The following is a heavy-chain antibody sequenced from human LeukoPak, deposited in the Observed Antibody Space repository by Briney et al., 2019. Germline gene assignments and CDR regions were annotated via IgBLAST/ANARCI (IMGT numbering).Heavy chain of an antibody. D-gene: IGHD6-19*01. CDR3: ARGADWFDP. V-gene: IGHV3-7*01. J-gene: IGHJ5*02. CDR2: IKGDGSEK. CDR1: GFTFSNYW. Sequence: GGSLRLSCAASGFTFSNYWMSWVRQAPGKGLEWVANIKGDGSEKYYVDSVKGRFTISRDNAKNSLYLQMNSLRAEDTAVYYCARGADWFDPWGQGTLVTVSS.